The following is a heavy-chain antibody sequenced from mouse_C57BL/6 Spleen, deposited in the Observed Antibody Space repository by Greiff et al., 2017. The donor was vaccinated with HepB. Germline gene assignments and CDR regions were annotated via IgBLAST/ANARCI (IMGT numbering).Heavy chain of an antibody. CDR2: IYPGSGST. V-gene: IGHV1-55*01. Sequence: VQLQQPGAELVKPGASVKMSCKASGYTFTSYWITWVKQRPGQGLEWIGDIYPGSGSTNYNEKFKSKATLTVDTSSSTAYMQLSSLTSEDSAVYYCARSHYGNPRGYFDVWGTGTTVTVSS. CDR3: ARSHYGNPRGYFDV. J-gene: IGHJ1*03. D-gene: IGHD1-1*01. CDR1: GYTFTSYW.